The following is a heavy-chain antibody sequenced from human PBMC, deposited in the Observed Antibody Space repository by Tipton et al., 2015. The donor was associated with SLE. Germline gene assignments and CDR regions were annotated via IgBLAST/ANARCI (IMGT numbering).Heavy chain of an antibody. J-gene: IGHJ6*03. D-gene: IGHD7-27*01. CDR2: IYYSGST. Sequence: TLSLTCTVSGGSISSYYWSWIRQPPGKGLEWIGYIYYSGSTNYNPSLKSRVTISVDTSKNQFSLKMTSVTAADTAVYYCARIGGAGDLSYYYMDVWGKGTTVTVSS. CDR3: ARIGGAGDLSYYYMDV. CDR1: GGSISSYY. V-gene: IGHV4-59*12.